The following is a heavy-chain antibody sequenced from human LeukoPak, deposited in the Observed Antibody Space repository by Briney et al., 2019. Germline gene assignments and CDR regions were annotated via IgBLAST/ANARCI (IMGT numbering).Heavy chain of an antibody. Sequence: ASVKVSCKASGYTFTSYGISWVRQAPGQGLEWMGWISAYNGNTNYAQKLQGRVTMTTDTSTSTAYMELRSLRSDDTAVYYCARDWYYDFWSGYYTYYFDYWGQGTLVTVSS. D-gene: IGHD3-3*01. J-gene: IGHJ4*02. CDR2: ISAYNGNT. V-gene: IGHV1-18*01. CDR1: GYTFTSYG. CDR3: ARDWYYDFWSGYYTYYFDY.